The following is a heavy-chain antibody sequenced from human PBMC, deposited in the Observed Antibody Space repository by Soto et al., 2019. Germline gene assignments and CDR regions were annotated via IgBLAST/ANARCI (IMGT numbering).Heavy chain of an antibody. J-gene: IGHJ4*02. CDR1: GFTFSSYA. Sequence: GGSLRLSCAASGFTFSSYAMSWVRQAPGKGLEWVSAISGSGGSTYYADSVKGRFTISRDNSKNTLYLQMNSLRAEDTAVYYCAKDALPRLRFLEWLLSHYFDYWGQGTLVTVSS. CDR2: ISGSGGST. V-gene: IGHV3-23*01. D-gene: IGHD3-3*01. CDR3: AKDALPRLRFLEWLLSHYFDY.